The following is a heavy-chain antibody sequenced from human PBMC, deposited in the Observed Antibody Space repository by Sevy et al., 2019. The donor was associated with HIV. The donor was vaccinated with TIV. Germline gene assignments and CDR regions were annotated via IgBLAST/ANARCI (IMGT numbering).Heavy chain of an antibody. Sequence: GGSLRLSCAASGFTFSDYYMTWIRQAPGKGLEWVSCISSSSSTIYYADSVKGRFTISRDNAKNSLYLQMSGLRAEDTAVYYCARGNDFGSGYYVGFDYWGQGVLVTVSS. V-gene: IGHV3-11*01. D-gene: IGHD3-3*01. CDR2: ISSSSSTI. J-gene: IGHJ4*02. CDR1: GFTFSDYY. CDR3: ARGNDFGSGYYVGFDY.